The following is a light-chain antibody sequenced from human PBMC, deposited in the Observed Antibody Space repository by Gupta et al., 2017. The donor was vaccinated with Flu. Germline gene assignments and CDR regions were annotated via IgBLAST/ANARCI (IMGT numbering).Light chain of an antibody. CDR2: GAS. CDR1: QDISNS. Sequence: DIQMTQSPSSLSASVGDRVTMTCRASQDISNSLAWFQQKPGKAPKSLIYGASSLQSGVPSRFSGSGYGTDFNLTIIGLEPEDFATFYCQQYETYPTTFGQGTRLEIK. CDR3: QQYETYPTT. J-gene: IGKJ5*01. V-gene: IGKV1-16*01.